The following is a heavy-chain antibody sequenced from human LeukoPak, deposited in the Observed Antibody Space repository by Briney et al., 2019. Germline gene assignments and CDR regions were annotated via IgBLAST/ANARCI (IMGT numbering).Heavy chain of an antibody. CDR2: IIPIFGTA. CDR3: ARDGHPYCSSTSCYLYNWFDP. V-gene: IGHV1-69*01. D-gene: IGHD2-2*01. CDR1: GGTFSSYA. J-gene: IGHJ5*02. Sequence: ASVKVSCKASGGTFSSYAISWVRQAPGQGLEWMGGIIPIFGTANYAHKFQGRVTITADESTSTAYMELSSLRSEDTAVYYCARDGHPYCSSTSCYLYNWFDPWGQGTLVTVSS.